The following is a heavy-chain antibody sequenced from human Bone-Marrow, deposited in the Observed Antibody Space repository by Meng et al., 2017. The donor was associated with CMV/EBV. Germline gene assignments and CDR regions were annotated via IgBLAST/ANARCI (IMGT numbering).Heavy chain of an antibody. CDR1: GGTFSSYA. D-gene: IGHD6-13*01. J-gene: IGHJ6*02. CDR3: AKGLYSSSWYVPRTHYYYYGMDV. V-gene: IGHV1-69*05. CDR2: IIPIFGTA. Sequence: SVKVSCKASGGTFSSYAISWVRQAPGQGLEWMGGIIPIFGTANYAQKFQGRVTITTDESTSTAYMELSSLRSEDTAVYYCAKGLYSSSWYVPRTHYYYYGMDVWGQGTTVTVSS.